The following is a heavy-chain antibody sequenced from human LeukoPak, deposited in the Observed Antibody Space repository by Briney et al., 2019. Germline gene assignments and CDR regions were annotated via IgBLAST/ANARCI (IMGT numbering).Heavy chain of an antibody. Sequence: GGSLRLSCAASGFTFSSYAMSWVRQVPGKGLEWVSGINWNSDSIGYAVRGRFTISRDNAKNSLHLQMNSLRVEDTALYYCVTNGGGDSGYGNFDYWGQGTLVTVSS. D-gene: IGHD5-12*01. CDR3: VTNGGGDSGYGNFDY. CDR2: INWNSDSI. V-gene: IGHV3-9*01. J-gene: IGHJ4*02. CDR1: GFTFSSYA.